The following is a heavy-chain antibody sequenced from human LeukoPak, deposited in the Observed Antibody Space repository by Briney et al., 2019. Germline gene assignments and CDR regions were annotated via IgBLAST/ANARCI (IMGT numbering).Heavy chain of an antibody. J-gene: IGHJ4*02. D-gene: IGHD3-22*01. CDR2: INHSGST. CDR1: GGSFSGYY. Sequence: PSETLSLTCAVYGGSFSGYYWSWIRQPPGKGLEWIGEINHSGSTNYNPSLKSRVTISVDTSKNQFSLKLSSVTAADTAVYYCARRGYYDSSGYYSAWSQGTLVTVSS. V-gene: IGHV4-34*01. CDR3: ARRGYYDSSGYYSA.